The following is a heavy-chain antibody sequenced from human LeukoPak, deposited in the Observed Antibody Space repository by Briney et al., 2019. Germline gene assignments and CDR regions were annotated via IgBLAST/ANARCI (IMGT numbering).Heavy chain of an antibody. J-gene: IGHJ4*02. CDR2: INPNSGGT. Sequence: ASVKVSCKASGYTFTGYYMHWVRQAPGQGLEWTGWINPNSGGTNYAQKFQGRVTMTRDTSISTAYMELSRLRSDDTAVYYCARSRIAVAGTCYWGQGTLVTVSP. CDR3: ARSRIAVAGTCY. CDR1: GYTFTGYY. V-gene: IGHV1-2*02. D-gene: IGHD6-19*01.